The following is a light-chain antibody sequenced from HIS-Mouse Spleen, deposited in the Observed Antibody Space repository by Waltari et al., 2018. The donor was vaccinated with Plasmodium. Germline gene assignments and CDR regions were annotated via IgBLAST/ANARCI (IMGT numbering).Light chain of an antibody. V-gene: IGKV1-9*01. Sequence: DIQLTHSLSFWPASVGDRVPTTCRASQGISSYLAWYQQKPGKAPKLLIYAASTLRSGVPSRFSGSGSGTAFTLTISSLQPEDFATYCCQQHNSYPYTFGQGTKVEIK. CDR3: QQHNSYPYT. CDR1: QGISSY. J-gene: IGKJ2*01. CDR2: AAS.